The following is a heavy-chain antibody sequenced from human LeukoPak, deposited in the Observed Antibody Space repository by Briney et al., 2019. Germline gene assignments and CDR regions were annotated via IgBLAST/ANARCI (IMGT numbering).Heavy chain of an antibody. CDR2: ISAYNGNT. Sequence: ASVKVSCKASGYTFTSYGISWVRQAPGQGLEWMGWISAYNGNTNYAQKFQGRVTMTRDTSISTAYMELSRLRSDDTAVYYCAREFGELVSDYWGQGTLVTVSS. D-gene: IGHD3-10*01. CDR3: AREFGELVSDY. V-gene: IGHV1-18*01. J-gene: IGHJ4*02. CDR1: GYTFTSYG.